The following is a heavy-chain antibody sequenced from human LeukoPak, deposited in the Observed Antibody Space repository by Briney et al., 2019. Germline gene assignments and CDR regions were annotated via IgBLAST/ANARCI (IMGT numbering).Heavy chain of an antibody. D-gene: IGHD1-26*01. Sequence: SETLSLTCIVPGGSISGYYWSWIRQPAGKGLEWIGRVYGSGSTNYNPSLKSRLTVSLDTSKNQFSLRLSSVTAADTAIYYCARDKVGTSYFDFWGQGALVTVSS. J-gene: IGHJ4*02. V-gene: IGHV4-4*07. CDR2: VYGSGST. CDR3: ARDKVGTSYFDF. CDR1: GGSISGYY.